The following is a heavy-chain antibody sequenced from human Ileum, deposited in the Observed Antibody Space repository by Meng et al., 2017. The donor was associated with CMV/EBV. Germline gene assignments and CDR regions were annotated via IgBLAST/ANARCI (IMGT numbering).Heavy chain of an antibody. J-gene: IGHJ5*02. V-gene: IGHV3-74*01. CDR1: GFTRNRYW. CDR2: INSDGSTT. D-gene: IGHD6-13*01. CDR3: ARRFAAGAFDP. Sequence: LSCAASGFTRNRYWMYWVRQAPGKGLVWVSYINSDGSTTSYADSVKGRFTISRDNAKNTVYLQMNSLRAEDTAVYYCARRFAAGAFDPWGQGTLVTVSS.